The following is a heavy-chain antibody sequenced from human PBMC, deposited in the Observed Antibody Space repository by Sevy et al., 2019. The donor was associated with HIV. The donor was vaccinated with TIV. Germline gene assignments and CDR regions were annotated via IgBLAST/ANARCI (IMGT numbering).Heavy chain of an antibody. CDR3: ARVYYHDYSGPGF. CDR1: GYTFINYY. J-gene: IGHJ4*02. D-gene: IGHD3-22*01. V-gene: IGHV1-46*01. CDR2: INPSGRST. Sequence: ATVKVSCKASGYTFINYYIHWVRQAPGQGLERMGLINPSGRSTSSAQTFQGRVTMSRDTSTNTVYMELSSLRSEDTAVYYCARVYYHDYSGPGFWGQGTEVLVSS.